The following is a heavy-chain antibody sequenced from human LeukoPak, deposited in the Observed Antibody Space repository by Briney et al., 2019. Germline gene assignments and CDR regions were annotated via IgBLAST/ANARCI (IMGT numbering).Heavy chain of an antibody. D-gene: IGHD4-23*01. CDR1: GGSFSGYY. V-gene: IGHV4-34*01. Sequence: KPSETLSLTCAVYGGSFSGYYWSWIRQPPGKGPEWIGEINHSGSTNYNPSLKSRVTISADTSKNQFSLKLSSVIAADTAVYYCARGLGTLPPGGYWGQGTLVTVSS. CDR3: ARGLGTLPPGGY. J-gene: IGHJ4*02. CDR2: INHSGST.